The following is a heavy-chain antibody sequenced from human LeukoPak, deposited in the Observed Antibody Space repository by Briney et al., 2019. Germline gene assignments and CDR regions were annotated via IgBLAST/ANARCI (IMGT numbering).Heavy chain of an antibody. D-gene: IGHD2-21*01. CDR3: VRDNYGGILDF. CDR2: VLYDGSNK. V-gene: IGHV3-30*04. J-gene: IGHJ4*02. CDR1: GFTFTRYT. Sequence: PGRSLRLSYAASGFTFTRYTMHWVRQAPGKGLEWVAVVLYDGSNKYYADSVKGRFTLSRDNSKNTLSLQMNTLRADDTAVYYCVRDNYGGILDFWGQGTLVTVSS.